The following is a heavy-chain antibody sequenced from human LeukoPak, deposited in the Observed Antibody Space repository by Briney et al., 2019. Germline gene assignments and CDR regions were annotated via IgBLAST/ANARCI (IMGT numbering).Heavy chain of an antibody. CDR3: AREGKAAGTSGWIDP. CDR1: GFTFSDYA. D-gene: IGHD6-13*01. Sequence: GGSLRLSCAASGFTFSDYAMHWVRQVPGKGLEWVAVIWYDGSNKYHADSVKGRFTISRDNSRNTLYLEMNSLKVEDTAVYYCAREGKAAGTSGWIDPWGQGTLVTVSS. V-gene: IGHV3-33*01. CDR2: IWYDGSNK. J-gene: IGHJ5*02.